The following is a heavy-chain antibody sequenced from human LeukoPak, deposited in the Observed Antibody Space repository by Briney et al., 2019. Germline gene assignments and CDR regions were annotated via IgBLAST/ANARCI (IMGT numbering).Heavy chain of an antibody. D-gene: IGHD3-10*01. V-gene: IGHV3-21*01. CDR2: ISSSSSYI. J-gene: IGHJ4*02. CDR3: ARGGYYGSGSSTLFDY. CDR1: GFTFSSYS. Sequence: GGSLRLSCAASGFTFSSYSMNWVRQAPGKGLEWVSSISSSSSYIYYADSVKGRFTISRDNAKNSLYLQMNSLRAEDTAVYYGARGGYYGSGSSTLFDYWGQGTLVTVSS.